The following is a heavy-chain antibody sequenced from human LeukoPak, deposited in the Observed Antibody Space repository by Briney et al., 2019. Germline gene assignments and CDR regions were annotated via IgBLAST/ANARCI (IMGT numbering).Heavy chain of an antibody. J-gene: IGHJ4*02. Sequence: ASVKVSCKASGYTFTSYGISWVRQAPGQGLEWMGWISAYNGYTKYAQRLQGRVAMTADTSTGTAYMQLRSLRSDDTAVYYCARGGYYGSGSFPDYWGQGTLVTVSS. V-gene: IGHV1-18*01. CDR3: ARGGYYGSGSFPDY. CDR1: GYTFTSYG. D-gene: IGHD3-10*01. CDR2: ISAYNGYT.